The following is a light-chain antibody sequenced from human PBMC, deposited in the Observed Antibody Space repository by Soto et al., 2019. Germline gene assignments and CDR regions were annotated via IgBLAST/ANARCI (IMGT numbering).Light chain of an antibody. CDR3: QQYNNWPPYT. CDR1: RSVSSN. J-gene: IGKJ2*01. CDR2: GAS. Sequence: EILMTQSPATLSVSPGERVTLSCRASRSVSSNLAWYQQKPGQAPRLLLYGASTRATGIPARFSGSGSGTEFTLTISSLQSEDLAGYYCQQYNNWPPYTFGQGTKLEIK. V-gene: IGKV3-15*01.